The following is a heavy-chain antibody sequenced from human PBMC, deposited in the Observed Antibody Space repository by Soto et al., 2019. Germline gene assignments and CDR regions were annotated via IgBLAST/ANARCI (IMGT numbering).Heavy chain of an antibody. V-gene: IGHV2-5*02. J-gene: IGHJ4*02. CDR2: IYWDDDK. CDR3: VHTSGSGNSACFDY. Sequence: GTGPTLVNPTQTLTLTCTFCGFSLSTSRVGVGWIRQPPGKALEWLALIYWDDDKRYSPSLKNRLTITKDTSKNQVVLTMTNADPVDTATYYCVHTSGSGNSACFDYWGQGTLVTVSS. CDR1: GFSLSTSRVG. D-gene: IGHD3-10*01.